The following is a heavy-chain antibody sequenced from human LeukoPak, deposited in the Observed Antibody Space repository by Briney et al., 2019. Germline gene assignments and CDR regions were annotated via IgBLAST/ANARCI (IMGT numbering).Heavy chain of an antibody. D-gene: IGHD1-26*01. CDR3: ARVRSAEGRAWAY. V-gene: IGHV1-2*02. J-gene: IGHJ4*02. Sequence: GASVTVSCKASGYTFIYYYIHWVRQAPGQGLEYVGWITPKSGDTYSPQRFQGRVSMTRDASISTAYMELSSRRSDDTAVYFCARVRSAEGRAWAYWGQGTLVTVSS. CDR1: GYTFIYYY. CDR2: ITPKSGDT.